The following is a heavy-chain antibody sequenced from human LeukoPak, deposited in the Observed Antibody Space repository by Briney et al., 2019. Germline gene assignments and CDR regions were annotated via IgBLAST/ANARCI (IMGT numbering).Heavy chain of an antibody. CDR2: IYYSGST. J-gene: IGHJ6*03. CDR1: GGSISSYY. V-gene: IGHV4-59*12. CDR3: ATPQDYYYYYMDV. Sequence: PSETLSLTCTVSGGSISSYYWSWIRQPPGKGLEWIGYIYYSGSTNYNPSLKSRVTISVDTSKNQFALKLSSVTAADTAVYYCATPQDYYYYYMDVWGKGTTVTVSS.